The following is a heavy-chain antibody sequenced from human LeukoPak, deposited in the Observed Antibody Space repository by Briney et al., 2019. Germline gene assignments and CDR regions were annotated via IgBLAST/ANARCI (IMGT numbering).Heavy chain of an antibody. Sequence: GRSLRLSCAASGLTFDDYAMHWVRQAPGKGLEWFSGIRWNSGSIGYAASVKGRFTISRDNAKNSLYLQMNSLRAEDTALYYCAKGYRKYSYGPALDYWGQGTLVIVSS. CDR2: IRWNSGSI. CDR1: GLTFDDYA. J-gene: IGHJ4*02. D-gene: IGHD5-18*01. CDR3: AKGYRKYSYGPALDY. V-gene: IGHV3-9*01.